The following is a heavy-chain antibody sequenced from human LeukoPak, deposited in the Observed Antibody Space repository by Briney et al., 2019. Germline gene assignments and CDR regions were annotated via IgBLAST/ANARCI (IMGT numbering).Heavy chain of an antibody. CDR3: ARPISSCYYPFDS. CDR2: INYSGST. D-gene: IGHD3-22*01. Sequence: SETLSLTCTVSGGSIRISSYYWGWIRQPPGKGLEWIGSINYSGSTYYNPSLKSRVTISVDTSKNQFSLKLSSVTAADTAVYYCARPISSCYYPFDSWGQGTLVTVSS. CDR1: GGSIRISSYY. J-gene: IGHJ4*02. V-gene: IGHV4-39*01.